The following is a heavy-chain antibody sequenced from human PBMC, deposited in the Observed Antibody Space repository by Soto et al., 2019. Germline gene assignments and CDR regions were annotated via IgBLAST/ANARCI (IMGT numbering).Heavy chain of an antibody. V-gene: IGHV1-3*01. J-gene: IGHJ5*02. CDR3: ARANPFAQDNWFDP. CDR1: GYTLTTYA. CDR2: INAGNGNT. Sequence: ASVKVSCKASGYTLTTYAMHWVRQAPGQRLEWMGWINAGNGNTKYSQKFQGRVTITRDTSATTAYMELSSLRSEDTALYYCARANPFAQDNWFDPWGQGTLVTVSS.